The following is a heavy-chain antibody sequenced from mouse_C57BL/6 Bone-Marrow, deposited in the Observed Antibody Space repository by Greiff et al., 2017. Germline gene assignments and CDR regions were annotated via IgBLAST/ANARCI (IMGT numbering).Heavy chain of an antibody. V-gene: IGHV1-26*01. Sequence: VQLQQSGPELVKPGASVKISCKASGYTFTDYYMNWVKQSHGKSLEWIGDINPNNGGTSYNQKFKGKATLTVDKSSSTAYMELRSLTSEDSAVYYCARKLVTTVVYWYFDVWGTGTTVTVSS. D-gene: IGHD1-1*01. CDR1: GYTFTDYY. CDR3: ARKLVTTVVYWYFDV. CDR2: INPNNGGT. J-gene: IGHJ1*03.